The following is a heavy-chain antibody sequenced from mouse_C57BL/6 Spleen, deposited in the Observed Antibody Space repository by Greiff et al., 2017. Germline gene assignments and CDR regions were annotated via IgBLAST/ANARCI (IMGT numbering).Heavy chain of an antibody. D-gene: IGHD1-1*01. J-gene: IGHJ2*01. V-gene: IGHV1-55*01. Sequence: QVQLQQPGAELVKPGASVKMSCKASSYTFTSYWITWVKQRPGQGLEWIGDIYPGSGSTNYNEKFKSKATLTVDTSSSTAYMQLSSLTTEDSAVYYCARKSTVFDYWGQGTTLTVSS. CDR2: IYPGSGST. CDR3: ARKSTVFDY. CDR1: SYTFTSYW.